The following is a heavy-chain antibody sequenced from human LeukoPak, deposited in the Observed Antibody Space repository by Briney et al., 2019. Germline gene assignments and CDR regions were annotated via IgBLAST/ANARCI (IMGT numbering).Heavy chain of an antibody. Sequence: PGGSLRLSCAASGFTFDNYAMNWVRQAPGKGLEWVLGISGSGVNTYYADSVKGRFTISRDNSKNTLYLQLNSLRGEDTAIYYCARDTSFNYGAHAMDAWGQGTTVTVSS. J-gene: IGHJ6*02. CDR2: ISGSGVNT. CDR3: ARDTSFNYGAHAMDA. V-gene: IGHV3-23*01. D-gene: IGHD4/OR15-4a*01. CDR1: GFTFDNYA.